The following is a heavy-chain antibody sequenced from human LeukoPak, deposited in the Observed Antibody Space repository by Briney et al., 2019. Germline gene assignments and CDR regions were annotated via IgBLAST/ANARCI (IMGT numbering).Heavy chain of an antibody. CDR3: ARDVGSYPVD. Sequence: GRSLRLSCAASGFALSSYGIHWVRQAPGKGLEWVAAISYDGSKKYYADSVKGRFTISRDTSKNTVYLEMNSLRAEDTAVYYCARDVGSYPVDWGQGTLVSVPS. J-gene: IGHJ4*02. D-gene: IGHD2-21*01. V-gene: IGHV3-33*01. CDR2: ISYDGSKK. CDR1: GFALSSYG.